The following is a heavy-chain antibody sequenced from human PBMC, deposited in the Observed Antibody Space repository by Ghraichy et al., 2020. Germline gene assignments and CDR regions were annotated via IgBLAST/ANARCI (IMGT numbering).Heavy chain of an antibody. V-gene: IGHV4-39*01. J-gene: IGHJ4*02. CDR2: ISYGGST. D-gene: IGHD6-19*01. Sequence: SETLSLTCTVSGGSISSSSYYWGWIRQPPGKGLEWVGSISYGGSTYYNPSLKSRVTISVDTSKNQFSLKLSSVTAADTAVYYCARHGVLGSSGWSQFDYWGQGTLVTVSS. CDR1: GGSISSSSYY. CDR3: ARHGVLGSSGWSQFDY.